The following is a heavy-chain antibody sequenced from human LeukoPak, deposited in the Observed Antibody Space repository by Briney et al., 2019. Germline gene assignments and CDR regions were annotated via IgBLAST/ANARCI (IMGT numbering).Heavy chain of an antibody. V-gene: IGHV3-30*03. CDR1: GFTFSSYG. J-gene: IGHJ4*02. CDR2: ISYDGSNK. CDR3: ARDVFIVATMRFDY. Sequence: GGSLRLSCAASGFTFSSYGMHWVRQAPGKGLEWVAVISYDGSNKYYADSVKGRFTISRDNALNSLYLQMSSLRAEDAAVYYCARDVFIVATMRFDYWGQGTLVTVSS. D-gene: IGHD5-12*01.